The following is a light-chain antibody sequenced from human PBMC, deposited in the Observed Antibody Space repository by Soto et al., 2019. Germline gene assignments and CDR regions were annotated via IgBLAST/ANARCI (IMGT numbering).Light chain of an antibody. V-gene: IGLV2-14*03. CDR2: DVD. CDR1: SNDVGAYHF. CDR3: SSYVTDDTYV. J-gene: IGLJ1*01. Sequence: QSALTQPASVSGSPGQSIAISCTGTSNDVGAYHFVSWFQQHPGKAPKLLCYDVDNRPSGVSDRFSASKSGNTASLTISGLQAEDEADYYCSSYVTDDTYVFGTGTKLTVL.